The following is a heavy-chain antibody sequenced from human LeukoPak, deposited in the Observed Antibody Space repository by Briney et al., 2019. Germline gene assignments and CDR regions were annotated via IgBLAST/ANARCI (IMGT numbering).Heavy chain of an antibody. D-gene: IGHD2-15*01. CDR3: AKGRGYCTGGSCYSDY. Sequence: GGSLRLSCAASGFTFSNYGMSWVRQAPGKGLEWFSTISGGDCGTYYADSVKRRFTISRDNSKNTLYLQMNSLRVEDTAIYYCAKGRGYCTGGSCYSDYWGQGTLVTVSS. V-gene: IGHV3-23*01. J-gene: IGHJ4*02. CDR1: GFTFSNYG. CDR2: ISGGDCGT.